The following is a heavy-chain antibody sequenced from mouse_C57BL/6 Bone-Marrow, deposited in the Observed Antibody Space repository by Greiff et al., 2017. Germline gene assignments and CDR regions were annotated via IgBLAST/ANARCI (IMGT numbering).Heavy chain of an antibody. V-gene: IGHV14-4*01. CDR1: GFNIKDDY. CDR3: TPTGVATDYAMDY. CDR2: IDPENGDT. D-gene: IGHD1-1*01. Sequence: VQLQQSGAELVRPGASVKLSCSASGFNIKDDYMHWVKQRPEQGLEWIGWIDPENGDTEYASKFQGKATITADTSSNTAYLQLSSLTSEDTAVYYCTPTGVATDYAMDYWGQGTSVTVSA. J-gene: IGHJ4*01.